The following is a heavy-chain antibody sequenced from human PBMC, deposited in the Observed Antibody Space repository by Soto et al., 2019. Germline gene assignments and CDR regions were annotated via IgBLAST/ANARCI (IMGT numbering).Heavy chain of an antibody. CDR3: ARGGIVAPISPFGY. J-gene: IGHJ4*02. D-gene: IGHD5-12*01. CDR2: IWYDGRNK. CDR1: GFTFSSYG. Sequence: QVQLVESGGGVVQPGRSLRLSCAASGFTFSSYGMHWVRQAPGKGLEWVAVIWYDGRNKYYADSVKGRFTISRDNSKNTRYLQMNSLRAEDTAVYYCARGGIVAPISPFGYWGQGTLVTVSS. V-gene: IGHV3-33*01.